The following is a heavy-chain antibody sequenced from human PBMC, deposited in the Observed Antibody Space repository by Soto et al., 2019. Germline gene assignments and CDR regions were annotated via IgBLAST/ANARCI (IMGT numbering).Heavy chain of an antibody. CDR2: INHSGST. D-gene: IGHD5-18*01. V-gene: IGHV4-34*01. CDR1: GGSFSGYY. Sequence: PSETLSLTCAVYGGSFSGYYWSWIRQPPGKGLEWIGEINHSGSTNYNPSLKSRVTISVDTSKNQFSLKLSSVTAADTAVYYCAREGGYSYGYFDYWGQGTLVPVSS. CDR3: AREGGYSYGYFDY. J-gene: IGHJ4*02.